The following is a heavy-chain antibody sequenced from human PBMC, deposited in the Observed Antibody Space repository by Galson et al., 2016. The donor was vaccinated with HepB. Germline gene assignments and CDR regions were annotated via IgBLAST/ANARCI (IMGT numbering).Heavy chain of an antibody. V-gene: IGHV3-33*01. CDR1: GFTFSSCG. CDR2: IRYDGSND. J-gene: IGHJ4*02. CDR3: AREHPGIAAAILDY. D-gene: IGHD6-25*01. Sequence: SLRLSCAASGFTFSSCGMHWVRQAPGKGLEWLALIRYDGSNDYYADSVKGRFTISRDNSKNTLYLQLNSLRAEDTAVYYCAREHPGIAAAILDYWGQGTLVTVST.